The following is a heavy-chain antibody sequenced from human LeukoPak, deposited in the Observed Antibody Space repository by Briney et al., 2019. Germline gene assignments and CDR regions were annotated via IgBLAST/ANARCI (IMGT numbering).Heavy chain of an antibody. CDR2: IIPTFGTA. V-gene: IGHV1-69*13. Sequence: SVKVSCKASGGTFSSYAISWVRQAPGQGLEWMGGIIPTFGTANYAQKFQGRVTITADESTSTAYMELSSLRSEDTAVYYCARGGEITYYYDSSGYYAGYWGQGTLVTVSS. D-gene: IGHD3-22*01. CDR3: ARGGEITYYYDSSGYYAGY. J-gene: IGHJ4*02. CDR1: GGTFSSYA.